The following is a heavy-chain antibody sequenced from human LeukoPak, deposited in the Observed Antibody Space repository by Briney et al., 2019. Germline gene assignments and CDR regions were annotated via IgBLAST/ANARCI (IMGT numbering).Heavy chain of an antibody. V-gene: IGHV3-11*05. CDR3: ARGPPACSTNCYGYLDY. J-gene: IGHJ4*02. D-gene: IGHD2-2*01. Sequence: GGSLRLSCAASGFTFSDYYMSWIRQAPGKGLEWVSYISSSSSYTNYADSVKGRFTISRDNAKNSLYLQMSSLRAEDTAVYYCARGPPACSTNCYGYLDYWGQGTLVTVSA. CDR2: ISSSSSYT. CDR1: GFTFSDYY.